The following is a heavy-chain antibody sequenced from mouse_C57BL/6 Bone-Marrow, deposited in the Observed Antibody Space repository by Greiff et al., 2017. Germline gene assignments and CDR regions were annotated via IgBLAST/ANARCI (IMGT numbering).Heavy chain of an antibody. CDR1: GFTFSSYA. J-gene: IGHJ2*01. CDR3: ARPPLDYDYERGGYYFYY. D-gene: IGHD2-4*01. Sequence: EVKVVESGGGLVKPGGSLKLSCAASGFTFSSYAMSWVRQTPEKRLEWVATISDGGSYTYYPDNVKGRFTISRDNAKNNLYLQMSHLKSEDTAMYYWARPPLDYDYERGGYYFYYWGQGTTLTVSS. CDR2: ISDGGSYT. V-gene: IGHV5-4*03.